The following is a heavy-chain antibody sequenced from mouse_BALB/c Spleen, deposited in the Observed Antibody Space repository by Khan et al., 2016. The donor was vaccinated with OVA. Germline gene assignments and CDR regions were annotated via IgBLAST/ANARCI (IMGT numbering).Heavy chain of an antibody. CDR1: GYTFTDYI. J-gene: IGHJ2*01. CDR2: IYPGSGST. CDR3: GRSRYGSWGY. V-gene: IGHV1-77*01. Sequence: QVQLQQPGPVLVKPGASVKMSCKASGYTFTDYIINWVRQRTGQGLEWIGQIYPGSGSTYYNEKFKGKATLTADKSSNTAYMQLRSLTAEDSAVYFCGRSRYGSWGYWGQGTTLTVSS. D-gene: IGHD1-1*01.